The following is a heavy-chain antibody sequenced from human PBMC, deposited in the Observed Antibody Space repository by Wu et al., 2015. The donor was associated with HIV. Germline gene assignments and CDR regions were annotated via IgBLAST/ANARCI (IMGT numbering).Heavy chain of an antibody. J-gene: IGHJ4*02. V-gene: IGHV1-18*01. Sequence: QVQRGAVVEREVKKPGASVKVSCKASGYRFTSHGISWVRQAPGQGLEWMGWISTYNGNRNYVQKFQGRVTMTTDTSTNTAYMELRSLRSDDTAIYYCARVGCSSISCWYYFDYWGQGTLVTVSS. CDR3: ARVGCSSISCWYYFDY. D-gene: IGHD2-2*01. CDR1: GYRFTSHG. CDR2: ISTYNGNR.